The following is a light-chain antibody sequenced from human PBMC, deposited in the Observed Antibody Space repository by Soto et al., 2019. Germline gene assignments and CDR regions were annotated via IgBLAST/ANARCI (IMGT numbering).Light chain of an antibody. V-gene: IGKV1-5*03. Sequence: DIQMTQSPSTLSASVGDRVTITCRASQSISTWLAWYQQKPGKAPQLLIYKASNLGSGVPSRFRGSGSGTVFTLTISSLQPDDFATYYCQQYNSYPWTFGQGTKVEI. CDR3: QQYNSYPWT. J-gene: IGKJ1*01. CDR1: QSISTW. CDR2: KAS.